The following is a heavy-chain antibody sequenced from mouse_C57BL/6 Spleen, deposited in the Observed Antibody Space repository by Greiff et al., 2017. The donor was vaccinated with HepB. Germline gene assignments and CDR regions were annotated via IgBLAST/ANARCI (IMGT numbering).Heavy chain of an antibody. Sequence: QVHVKQSGAELVKPGASVKISCKASGYAFSSYWMNWVKQRPGKGLEWIGQIYPGDGDTNYNGKFKGKATLTADKSSSTAYMQLSSLTSEDSAVYFCARERATDYAMDYWGQGTSVTVSS. J-gene: IGHJ4*01. CDR3: ARERATDYAMDY. CDR2: IYPGDGDT. V-gene: IGHV1-80*01. D-gene: IGHD6-1*02. CDR1: GYAFSSYW.